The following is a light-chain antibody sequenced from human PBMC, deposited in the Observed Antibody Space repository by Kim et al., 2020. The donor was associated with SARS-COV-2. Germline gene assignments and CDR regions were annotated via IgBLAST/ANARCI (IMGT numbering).Light chain of an antibody. CDR3: ETWDSNIRV. Sequence: SVKLTCTLSSGHSSYIIAWHQQQPGKAPRSLMKLEGSGSYNKGSGVPDRFSGSSSGAYRYLTISNLQSEDEADYYCETWDSNIRVFGGGTKLTVL. J-gene: IGLJ3*02. V-gene: IGLV4-60*03. CDR2: LEGSGSY. CDR1: SGHSSYI.